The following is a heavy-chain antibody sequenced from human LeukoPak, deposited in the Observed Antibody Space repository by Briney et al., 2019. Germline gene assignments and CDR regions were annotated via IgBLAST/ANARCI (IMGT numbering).Heavy chain of an antibody. D-gene: IGHD2-15*01. V-gene: IGHV3-30*04. Sequence: PGRSLRLSCAASGFTFNNYFMHWVRQAPGKGLEWVAVISYTGDTKYYADSVKGRFTISRDSSKNTLWLQMNSLRAEDTAAYYCPRGRSANCYGGNCFFHYLDVWGKGTTVTVSS. CDR2: ISYTGDTK. CDR1: GFTFNNYF. J-gene: IGHJ6*03. CDR3: PRGRSANCYGGNCFFHYLDV.